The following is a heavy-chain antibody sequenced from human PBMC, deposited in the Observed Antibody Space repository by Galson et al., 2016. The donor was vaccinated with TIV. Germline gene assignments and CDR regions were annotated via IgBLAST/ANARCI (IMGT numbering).Heavy chain of an antibody. J-gene: IGHJ6*03. Sequence: TLSLTCNVSGGSISSGRHFWSWIRQPAGKGLEWIGRIYKSGSTSYNASLGGRVSISMDTSASQVSLRLISVTAADTAVYYCARVQWGSSLVSYYYYLDVWGKGTTVIVSS. CDR2: IYKSGST. D-gene: IGHD3-16*01. CDR3: ARVQWGSSLVSYYYYLDV. CDR1: GGSISSGRHF. V-gene: IGHV4-61*02.